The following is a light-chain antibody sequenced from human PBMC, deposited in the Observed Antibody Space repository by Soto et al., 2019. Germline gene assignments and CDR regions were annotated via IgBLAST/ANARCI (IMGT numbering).Light chain of an antibody. CDR1: QGISRY. J-gene: IGKJ5*01. CDR2: VAS. Sequence: LTQSPFSQAASVGDRLTINCRASQGISRYLAWYQQKPGKAPKLLIYVASTLQSGVPSRFSGSGSGTDFTLTISSLQPEDFATYYCQQFNSYPLTFGQGTRLEIK. CDR3: QQFNSYPLT. V-gene: IGKV1-9*01.